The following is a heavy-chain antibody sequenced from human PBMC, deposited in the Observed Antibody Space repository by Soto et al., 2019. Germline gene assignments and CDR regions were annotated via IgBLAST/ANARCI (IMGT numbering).Heavy chain of an antibody. D-gene: IGHD2-2*01. V-gene: IGHV2-5*02. CDR2: IYWDDDK. CDR3: AHLLVPAAENWFEP. Sequence: SCPTLLNPTHTLTLTCTFSVFSLSTNGFGVGLIRQPPGKALEWLALIYWDDDKRYSPSLKSRLTITNDTSKNQVVLTMTNMDPVDTATYYCAHLLVPAAENWFEPWGQGTLVTVSS. CDR1: VFSLSTNGFG. J-gene: IGHJ5*02.